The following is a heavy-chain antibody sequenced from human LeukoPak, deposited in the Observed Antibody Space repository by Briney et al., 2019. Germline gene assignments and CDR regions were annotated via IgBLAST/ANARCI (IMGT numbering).Heavy chain of an antibody. V-gene: IGHV4-34*01. CDR3: ARGLRITIFGVVILRRSNWFDP. D-gene: IGHD3-3*01. J-gene: IGHJ5*02. CDR2: INHSGST. CDR1: GGSFSGYY. Sequence: SETLSLTCAVYGGSFSGYYWSWIRQPPGKGLEWIGEINHSGSTNYNPSLKSRVTISVDTSKNQFSLKLISVTAADTAVYYCARGLRITIFGVVILRRSNWFDPWGQGTLVTVSS.